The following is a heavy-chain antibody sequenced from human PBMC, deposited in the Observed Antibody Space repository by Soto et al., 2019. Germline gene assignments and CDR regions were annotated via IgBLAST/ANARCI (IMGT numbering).Heavy chain of an antibody. V-gene: IGHV1-58*01. CDR2: IVVGSGNT. Sequence: QMQLVQSGPEVKKPGTSVKVSCKASGFTFTSSAVQWVRQARGQRLEWIGWIVVGSGNTNYPQKFQERLTIPRDMPTSTAYMELRSLRTEDTDVYDCAGDSGRVGAMDAFYIWGQGTTVNVSS. D-gene: IGHD1-26*01. J-gene: IGHJ3*02. CDR1: GFTFTSSA. CDR3: AGDSGRVGAMDAFYI.